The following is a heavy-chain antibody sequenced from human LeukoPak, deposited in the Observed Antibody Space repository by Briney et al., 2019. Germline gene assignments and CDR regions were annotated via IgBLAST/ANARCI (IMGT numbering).Heavy chain of an antibody. J-gene: IGHJ4*02. Sequence: GASVKVSCKASGGTFSSYAISWVRQAPGQGLEWMGGIIPIFGTANYAQKFQGRVTMTRDTSTSTVYMELSSLRSEDTAVYYCARDPTGDDYFDYWGQGTLVTVSS. CDR3: ARDPTGDDYFDY. V-gene: IGHV1-69*05. D-gene: IGHD7-27*01. CDR2: IIPIFGTA. CDR1: GGTFSSYA.